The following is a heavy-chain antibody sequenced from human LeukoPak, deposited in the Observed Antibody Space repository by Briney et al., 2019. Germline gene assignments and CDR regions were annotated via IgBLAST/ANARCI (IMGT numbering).Heavy chain of an antibody. V-gene: IGHV3-23*01. CDR3: AKTPKIRGVSNFDY. Sequence: SLRPSCAASGFAFTSYAVSWVRQAPGQGLEEVRGISGSGGSTYYADSVKGRFTISRDNSKYTLYLRMVSLRTTDADVYYCAKTPKIRGVSNFDYWGQGTLVTVSS. D-gene: IGHD3-10*01. CDR2: ISGSGGST. J-gene: IGHJ4*02. CDR1: GFAFTSYA.